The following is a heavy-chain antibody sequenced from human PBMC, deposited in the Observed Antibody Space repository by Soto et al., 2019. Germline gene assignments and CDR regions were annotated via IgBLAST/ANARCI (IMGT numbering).Heavy chain of an antibody. J-gene: IGHJ6*02. Sequence: QVPVVQSGAGVKKPGASVKISCKASGYSFTTYAMHWVRQAPGQRLEWMAWINGGNGNTKYSQKFQDRVTITRDTSANIAYMELSSLRSEDSAVYYCARGKGMEENYYYHGMDVWGQGTTVSVSS. CDR1: GYSFTTYA. D-gene: IGHD1-1*01. CDR3: ARGKGMEENYYYHGMDV. V-gene: IGHV1-3*01. CDR2: INGGNGNT.